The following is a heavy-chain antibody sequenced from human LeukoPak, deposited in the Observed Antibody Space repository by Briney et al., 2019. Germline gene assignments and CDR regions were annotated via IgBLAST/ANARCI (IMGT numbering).Heavy chain of an antibody. CDR2: ISYDGSNK. CDR3: ARDEGYSGYGSNDY. CDR1: GFTFSSYA. J-gene: IGHJ4*02. Sequence: GGSLRLSCAASGFTFSSYAMHWVRQAPGKGLEWVAVISYDGSNKYYADSVKGRFTISRDNSKNTLYLQMNSLRAEDTAVYYCARDEGYSGYGSNDYWGQGTLVTVSS. V-gene: IGHV3-30-3*01. D-gene: IGHD5-12*01.